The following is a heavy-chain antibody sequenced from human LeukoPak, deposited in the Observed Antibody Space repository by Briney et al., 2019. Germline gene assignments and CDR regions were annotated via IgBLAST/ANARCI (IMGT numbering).Heavy chain of an antibody. D-gene: IGHD2-15*01. CDR1: GDSFSTSSYY. J-gene: IGHJ6*03. Sequence: SETLSLTCSVSGDSFSTSSYYWGRIPPPPGKGLVWIGSNCCSGRTYYNPALKSRVTMSVDTSKTQFSLKLSSVTAADTAVYYCARDVVVAATDYYYYMDVWGKGTTVTVSS. CDR3: ARDVVVAATDYYYYMDV. V-gene: IGHV4-39*07. CDR2: NCCSGRT.